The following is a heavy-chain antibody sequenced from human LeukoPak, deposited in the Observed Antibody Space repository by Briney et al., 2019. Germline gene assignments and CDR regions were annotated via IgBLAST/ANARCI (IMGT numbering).Heavy chain of an antibody. Sequence: SETLSFTCTVSGGSISSYYWSWSRQPPGKGLEWIGYIYHSGNTKYNPSLKSRVTISVDTSKMQFSLQLSSVTAADTAVYYCASTICISTSCYPGVVDYWGQGTLVTVSS. D-gene: IGHD2-2*01. V-gene: IGHV4-59*08. CDR1: GGSISSYY. CDR2: IYHSGNT. CDR3: ASTICISTSCYPGVVDY. J-gene: IGHJ4*02.